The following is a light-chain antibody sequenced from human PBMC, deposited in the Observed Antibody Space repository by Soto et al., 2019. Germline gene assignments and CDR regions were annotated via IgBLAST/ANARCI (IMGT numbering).Light chain of an antibody. J-gene: IGKJ5*01. Sequence: EGVLTQSPATLSFSPGQRAALSGRASQSVSSSYLAWYQQKPGQAPRLLIYGASSRATGIPDRFSGSGSGTDFTLTISSLEPEDFALYYCQQRSTWPTFGQGTRLEIK. CDR3: QQRSTWPT. V-gene: IGKV3D-20*02. CDR1: QSVSSSY. CDR2: GAS.